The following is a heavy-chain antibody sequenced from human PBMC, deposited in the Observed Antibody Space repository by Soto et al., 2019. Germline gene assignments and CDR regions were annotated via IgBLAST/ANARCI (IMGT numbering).Heavy chain of an antibody. V-gene: IGHV3-23*01. CDR3: FRGGPAAIWVSDIAAAENY. D-gene: IGHD6-13*01. J-gene: IGHJ4*02. CDR1: GFTFSSYA. CDR2: ISGSGGST. Sequence: GGSLRLSCAASGFTFSSYAMSWVRQAPGKGLEWVSAISGSGGSTYYADSVKGRFTISRDNSKNTLYLQMNSLRAEDTAVYYCFRGGPAAIWVSDIAAAENYWGQGTLVTVSS.